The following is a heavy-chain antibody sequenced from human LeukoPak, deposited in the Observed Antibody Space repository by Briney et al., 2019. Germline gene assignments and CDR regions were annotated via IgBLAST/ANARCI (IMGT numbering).Heavy chain of an antibody. D-gene: IGHD3-9*01. CDR3: ARVPEGCWLVIFDY. V-gene: IGHV4-39*01. J-gene: IGHJ4*02. CDR2: IDYSWST. Sequence: PSETLSLTCTVSGGSISSSSYYWGRIRQPPGKGLEWIGSIDYSWSTYYNPSLKSQVTIYIDTSKNQFSLKLSSVTAADTAVYYCARVPEGCWLVIFDYWGQGTLVTVSS. CDR1: GGSISSSSYY.